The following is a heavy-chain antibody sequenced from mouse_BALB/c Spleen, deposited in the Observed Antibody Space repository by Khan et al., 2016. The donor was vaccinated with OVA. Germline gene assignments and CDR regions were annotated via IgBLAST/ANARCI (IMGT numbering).Heavy chain of an antibody. CDR1: GFTFSSYG. V-gene: IGHV5-17*02. D-gene: IGHD1-1*01. CDR2: ISGDSSTI. Sequence: EVQLVESGGGLVQPGGSRKLSCAASGFTFSSYGMHWVRQAPEKGLEWVAYISGDSSTIYYTDTVKGRFIISRDNPKNTLSLQMTSLMSEDTAMYYCATSYYYGYYFDYWGPGTTLTVSS. J-gene: IGHJ2*01. CDR3: ATSYYYGYYFDY.